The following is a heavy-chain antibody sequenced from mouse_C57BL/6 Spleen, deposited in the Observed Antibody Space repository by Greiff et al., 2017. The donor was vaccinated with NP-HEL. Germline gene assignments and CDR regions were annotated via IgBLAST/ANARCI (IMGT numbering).Heavy chain of an antibody. CDR3: TTGDYDAPFAY. CDR2: IDPEDGDT. CDR1: GFNIKDYY. D-gene: IGHD2-3*01. Sequence: VQLQQPGAELVRPGASVKLSCTASGFNIKDYYMHWVKQRPEQGLEWIGRIDPEDGDTEYAPKFQGKATMTADTSSNTAYLQLSSLTSEDTAVYYCTTGDYDAPFAYWGQGTLVTVSA. V-gene: IGHV14-1*01. J-gene: IGHJ3*01.